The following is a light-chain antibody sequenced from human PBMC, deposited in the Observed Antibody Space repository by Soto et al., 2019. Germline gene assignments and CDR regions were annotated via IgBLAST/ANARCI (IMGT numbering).Light chain of an antibody. CDR1: QGIRND. CDR3: LQDYNYPQT. J-gene: IGKJ1*01. Sequence: AIQMTHSPSSLSASLGDMVTITVRASQGIRNDLGWYQQKPGKAPKLLIYAASSLQSGVPSRFSGSGSGTDFTLTISSLQPEGFATYYCLQDYNYPQTFGQGTKVDI. V-gene: IGKV1-6*01. CDR2: AAS.